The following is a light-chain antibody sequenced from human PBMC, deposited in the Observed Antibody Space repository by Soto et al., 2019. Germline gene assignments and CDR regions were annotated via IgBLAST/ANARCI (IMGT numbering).Light chain of an antibody. CDR2: DVS. CDR3: CSYAGSYTLV. V-gene: IGLV2-11*01. CDR1: SSDVGGYNY. J-gene: IGLJ2*01. Sequence: QSVLTQPRSVSGSPGQSVTISCTGTSSDVGGYNYVSWYQQHPGKAPKLMIYDVSKRPSGVPDRFSGSKSGNTASLTSSGLQAEDEADYYCCSYAGSYTLVFGGWTKLTVL.